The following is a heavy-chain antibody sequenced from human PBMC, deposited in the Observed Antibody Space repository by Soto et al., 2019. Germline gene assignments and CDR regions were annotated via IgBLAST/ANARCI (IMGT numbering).Heavy chain of an antibody. CDR1: GGSISSSSYY. Sequence: SETLSLTCTVSGGSISSSSYYWGWIRQPPGKGLEWIGSIYYSGSTYYNPSLKSRVTISVDTSKNQFSLKLSSVTAADTAVYYCAIIRSGYYADYFDYWGQGTLVTVSS. D-gene: IGHD3-3*01. CDR2: IYYSGST. CDR3: AIIRSGYYADYFDY. J-gene: IGHJ4*02. V-gene: IGHV4-39*01.